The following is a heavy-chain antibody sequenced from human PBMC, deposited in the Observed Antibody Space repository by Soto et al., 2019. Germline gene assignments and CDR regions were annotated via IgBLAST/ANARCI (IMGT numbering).Heavy chain of an antibody. J-gene: IGHJ4*02. Sequence: EVPLVESGGGLVQPGGSLKLSCAASGFTFSGSAMHWVRQASGKGLEWVGRIRSKANSYATAYAASVKGRFTISRDELKHRAYLQMTGLKTEDTAVYDCTVTSRSGYWPVDYWGQGTLVTVSS. D-gene: IGHD3-22*01. CDR1: GFTFSGSA. V-gene: IGHV3-73*02. CDR3: TVTSRSGYWPVDY. CDR2: IRSKANSYAT.